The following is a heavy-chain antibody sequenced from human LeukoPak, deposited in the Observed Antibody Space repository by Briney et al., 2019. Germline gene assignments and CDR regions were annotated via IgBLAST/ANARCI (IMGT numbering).Heavy chain of an antibody. Sequence: GGSLRLSCAASGFSLSGDRMHWVRQAPGKGLVWVSRISPEGSGTTYADSVKGRFTISRDTAKNTVYLQMNSLRDEDAAVYHCTRVQAGRSGLMDVWGRGTTVTVSS. J-gene: IGHJ6*02. D-gene: IGHD2-8*02. CDR2: ISPEGSGT. V-gene: IGHV3-74*03. CDR3: TRVQAGRSGLMDV. CDR1: GFSLSGDR.